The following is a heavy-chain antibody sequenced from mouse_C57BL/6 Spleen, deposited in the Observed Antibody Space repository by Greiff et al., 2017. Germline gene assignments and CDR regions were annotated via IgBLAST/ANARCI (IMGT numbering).Heavy chain of an antibody. CDR3: ARPLITTVVAPYFDV. Sequence: QVQLQQSGAELAKPGASVKLSCKASGYTFTSYWMHWVKQRPGQGLEWIGYINPSSGYTKYNQKFKDKATLTADKSSRTAYMQLSSLTYEDSAVYYCARPLITTVVAPYFDVWGTGTTVTVSS. V-gene: IGHV1-7*01. CDR1: GYTFTSYW. CDR2: INPSSGYT. D-gene: IGHD1-1*01. J-gene: IGHJ1*03.